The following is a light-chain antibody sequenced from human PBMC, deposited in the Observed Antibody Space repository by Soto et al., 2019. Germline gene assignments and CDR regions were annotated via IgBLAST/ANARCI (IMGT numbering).Light chain of an antibody. CDR2: RNT. Sequence: QSVLTQPPSVSGAPGQRVTISCTGGSSNIGAGYDVHWYQQLPGTAPKLLIYRNTNRPSGVPDRFSGSRSATSASLAITGLQAEDEADYYCQSYDSSLSGSKVVFGGGTKLTVL. V-gene: IGLV1-40*01. J-gene: IGLJ2*01. CDR1: SSNIGAGYD. CDR3: QSYDSSLSGSKVV.